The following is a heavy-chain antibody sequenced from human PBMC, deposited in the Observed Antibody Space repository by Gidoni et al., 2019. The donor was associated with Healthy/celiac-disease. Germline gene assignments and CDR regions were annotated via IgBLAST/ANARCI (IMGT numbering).Heavy chain of an antibody. CDR2: ISGSGGST. Sequence: EVQLLESGGGLVQPGGSLRLSCAASGFTFSSYAMSWVRQAPGKGLEWFSAISGSGGSTYYADSVKGRFTISRDNSKNTLYLQMNSLRAEDTAVYYCAKSRRIAVAGTGVYWGQGTLVTVSS. J-gene: IGHJ4*02. CDR1: GFTFSSYA. CDR3: AKSRRIAVAGTGVY. V-gene: IGHV3-23*01. D-gene: IGHD6-19*01.